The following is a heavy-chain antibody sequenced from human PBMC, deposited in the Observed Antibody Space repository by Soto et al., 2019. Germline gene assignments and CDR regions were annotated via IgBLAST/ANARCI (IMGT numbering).Heavy chain of an antibody. Sequence: GGSLRLSCAASGFTFISYAMSWVRQAPGKGLEWVSAISGSGGSTYYADSVKGRFTISRNNSKNTLYLQMNSLRAEDTAVYYCAKGTREKVVPAAMAYYYYYMDVWGKGTTVTVSS. CDR3: AKGTREKVVPAAMAYYYYYMDV. J-gene: IGHJ6*03. CDR2: ISGSGGST. D-gene: IGHD2-2*01. CDR1: GFTFISYA. V-gene: IGHV3-23*01.